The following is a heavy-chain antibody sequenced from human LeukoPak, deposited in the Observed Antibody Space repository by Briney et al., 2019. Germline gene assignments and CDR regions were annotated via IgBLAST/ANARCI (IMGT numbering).Heavy chain of an antibody. D-gene: IGHD5-24*01. Sequence: TSVKVSCKASGYIFNGHYMNWVRPVPGQGLEWMGRINPKTGGTNYAQNFQGRVTMTRDTSISTTYMELSRLRPDDTAVYYCARVGDGLNDGFDIWGQGTMVTVSS. CDR1: GYIFNGHY. V-gene: IGHV1-2*06. CDR2: INPKTGGT. CDR3: ARVGDGLNDGFDI. J-gene: IGHJ3*02.